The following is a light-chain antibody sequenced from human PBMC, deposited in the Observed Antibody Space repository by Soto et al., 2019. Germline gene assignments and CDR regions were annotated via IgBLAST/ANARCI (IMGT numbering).Light chain of an antibody. CDR3: QQSYSTPWT. J-gene: IGKJ1*01. CDR1: QSISSY. V-gene: IGKV1-39*01. CDR2: AAS. Sequence: DIQMTQSPSSLSASVGDRVTITCRASQSISSYLNWYQQKPGQAPKLLIYAASSLQSGVPSRFSGCGSGTDFTLSISSLQPEDFATYYCQQSYSTPWTFGQGTKVEIK.